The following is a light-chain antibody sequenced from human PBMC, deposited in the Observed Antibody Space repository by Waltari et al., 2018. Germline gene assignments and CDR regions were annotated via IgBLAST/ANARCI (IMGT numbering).Light chain of an antibody. CDR2: DDS. CDR1: DIGFKS. CDR3: QVWDSSSDQVV. J-gene: IGLJ2*01. V-gene: IGLV3-21*03. Sequence: SYVLTQPPSVSVAPGKTARITRGGDDIGFKSVHWYQRKPGQAPVMAVYDDSDRPSGVAERFFGSNSGNTATLTISRVEAGDEADYYCQVWDSSSDQVVFGGGTKLTVL.